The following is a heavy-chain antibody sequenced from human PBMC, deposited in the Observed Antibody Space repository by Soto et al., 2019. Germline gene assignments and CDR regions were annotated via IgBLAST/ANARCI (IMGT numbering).Heavy chain of an antibody. D-gene: IGHD6-19*01. CDR2: INYSGST. CDR1: GGSFSSTSYY. J-gene: IGHJ4*02. CDR3: ARHWLLPVAGYYFDY. Sequence: LSLTCTVSGGSFSSTSYYWGWIRQPPGKGLEWIGSINYSGSTYYNPSLRSRVTISEDTSKNQFSLKVGSATAADTAVYYCARHWLLPVAGYYFDYWGQGTLVTVSS. V-gene: IGHV4-39*01.